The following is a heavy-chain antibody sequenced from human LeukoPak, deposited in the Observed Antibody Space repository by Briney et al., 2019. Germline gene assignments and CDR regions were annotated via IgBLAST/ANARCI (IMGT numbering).Heavy chain of an antibody. J-gene: IGHJ4*02. CDR3: ARGEGITMIRIDY. D-gene: IGHD3-22*01. CDR2: INPNSGCT. Sequence: ASVKVSCKASGYTFTGYYMHWVRQAPGQGLEWMGWINPNSGCTNYAQKFQGRVTMTRDTSISTAYMELSRLRSDDTAVYYCARGEGITMIRIDYWGQGTLVTVSS. V-gene: IGHV1-2*02. CDR1: GYTFTGYY.